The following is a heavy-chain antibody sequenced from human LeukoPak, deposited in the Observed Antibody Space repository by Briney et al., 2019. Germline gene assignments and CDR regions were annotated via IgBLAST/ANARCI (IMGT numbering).Heavy chain of an antibody. Sequence: SETLSLTCTVSGGSINNHYWSWIRQPPGKGLEWIGYINYNGSANYNPSLKSRVTISVDTSKNQFSLKLSSVTAADTAVYYCARGLTGFDPWGQGTLVTVSS. CDR1: GGSINNHY. J-gene: IGHJ5*02. V-gene: IGHV4-59*11. CDR3: ARGLTGFDP. CDR2: INYNGSA.